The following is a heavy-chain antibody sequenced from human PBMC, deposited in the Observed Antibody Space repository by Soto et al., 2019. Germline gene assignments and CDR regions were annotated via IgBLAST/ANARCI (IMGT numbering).Heavy chain of an antibody. CDR3: ARAALTLVPIRALDDFGI. Sequence: PGDSVKVSCKRSGYNFTSYWMGCVRQMPAEGLEGMGIIYPGDSDTRYSPSFQGQVTISADKSISTAYLQWSSLKASDTDMYYCARAALTLVPIRALDDFGIWSQRTMVTV. CDR1: GYNFTSYW. CDR2: IYPGDSDT. D-gene: IGHD2-21*01. J-gene: IGHJ3*02. V-gene: IGHV5-51*01.